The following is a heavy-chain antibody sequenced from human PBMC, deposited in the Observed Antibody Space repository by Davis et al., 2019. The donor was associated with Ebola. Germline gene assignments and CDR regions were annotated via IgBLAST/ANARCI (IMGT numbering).Heavy chain of an antibody. CDR1: GFTFDDYA. D-gene: IGHD5-18*01. V-gene: IGHV3-43*02. J-gene: IGHJ6*02. CDR3: AKDSYRYYYYYYGMDV. Sequence: PGGSLRLSCAASGFTFDDYAMHWVRQAPGKGLEWVSLISGDGGSTYYADSVKGRFTISRDNSKNSLYLQMNSLRTEDTALYYCAKDSYRYYYYYYGMDVWGQGTTVTVSS. CDR2: ISGDGGST.